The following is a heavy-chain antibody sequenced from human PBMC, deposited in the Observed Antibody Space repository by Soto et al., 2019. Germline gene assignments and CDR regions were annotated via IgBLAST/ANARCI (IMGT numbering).Heavy chain of an antibody. CDR1: GFTFSSFW. J-gene: IGHJ4*02. V-gene: IGHV3-74*01. CDR2: IDSDGSST. Sequence: DVQLVESGGGLVRPGGSLRLSCAASGFTFSSFWMHWVRQAPGKGLVWVSRIDSDGSSTNYADSVKGRFTISRDNAKNTLYLQMNSLRAEDTAVYYCVRDNALTADLCDYWGQGTPVTVSS. CDR3: VRDNALTADLCDY.